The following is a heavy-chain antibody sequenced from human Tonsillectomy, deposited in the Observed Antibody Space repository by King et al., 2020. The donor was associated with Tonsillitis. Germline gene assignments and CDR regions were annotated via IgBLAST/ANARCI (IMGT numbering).Heavy chain of an antibody. CDR1: GFTFSSYA. J-gene: IGHJ4*02. CDR2: ISASGDNT. CDR3: ATGLFFAAAGRVDY. D-gene: IGHD6-13*01. Sequence: VQLLESGGGLVQPGGSLRLSCAASGFTFSSYAMSWVRQAPGKGLEWVSAISASGDNTYYADSVKGRFTVSRDNSKNTLSLQMNSLRAEDTAVYYCATGLFFAAAGRVDYWGQGTLVTVSS. V-gene: IGHV3-23*01.